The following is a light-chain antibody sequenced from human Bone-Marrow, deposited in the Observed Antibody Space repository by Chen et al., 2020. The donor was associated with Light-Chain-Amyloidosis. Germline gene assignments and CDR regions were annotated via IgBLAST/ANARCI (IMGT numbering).Light chain of an antibody. CDR3: QDYATAPWT. Sequence: DIQMTQSPSAHFASVGDRVTITCRASQGIRDKLAWYQQKPGKVPKLLIFDTSFLESGVLSRFRGIGSGTDFTLTISSLQPEDVATYYCQDYATAPWTFGQGTKLEI. CDR2: DTS. V-gene: IGKV1-27*01. J-gene: IGKJ1*01. CDR1: QGIRDK.